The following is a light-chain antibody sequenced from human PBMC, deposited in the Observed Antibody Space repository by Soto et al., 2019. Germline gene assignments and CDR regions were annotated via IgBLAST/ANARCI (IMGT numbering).Light chain of an antibody. CDR1: QYMTRTY. CDR3: HQYDKAPQT. J-gene: IGKJ2*01. Sequence: IVLTQSPGTLSLSPGERATLSCRASQYMTRTYIAWYQQKPGQAPRLLIYAASNRATGIPDKFSGSGSGTDYSLNITRLATEDSAVYYCHQYDKAPQTFGQGTKVEIK. CDR2: AAS. V-gene: IGKV3-20*01.